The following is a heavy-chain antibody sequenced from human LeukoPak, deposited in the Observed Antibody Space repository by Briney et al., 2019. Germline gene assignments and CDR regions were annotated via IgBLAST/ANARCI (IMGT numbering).Heavy chain of an antibody. V-gene: IGHV3-23*01. CDR2: ISDSGDST. D-gene: IGHD6-13*01. CDR1: GFIFSSHG. J-gene: IGHJ4*02. CDR3: AKVGGSSWHFDY. Sequence: PGGSLRLSCAASGFIFSSHGMNWVRQAPGKGLEWVSAISDSGDSTWYAGSVKGRFTISRDNAKNTLYLQMNTLRAEDTAVYYCAKVGGSSWHFDYWGQGTLVTVSS.